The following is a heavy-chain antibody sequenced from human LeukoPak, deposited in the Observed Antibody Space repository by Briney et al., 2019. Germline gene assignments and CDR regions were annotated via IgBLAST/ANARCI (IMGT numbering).Heavy chain of an antibody. CDR1: GGTFSSYA. CDR3: ARQGGIAASDYYYYYMDV. D-gene: IGHD6-13*01. V-gene: IGHV1-69*06. J-gene: IGHJ6*03. Sequence: SVKVSCKASGGTFSSYAISWVRQAPGQGLEWMGGVIPIFGTANYAQKFQGRVTITADKSTSTAYMELSSLRSEDTAVYYCARQGGIAASDYYYYYMDVWGKGTTVTVSS. CDR2: VIPIFGTA.